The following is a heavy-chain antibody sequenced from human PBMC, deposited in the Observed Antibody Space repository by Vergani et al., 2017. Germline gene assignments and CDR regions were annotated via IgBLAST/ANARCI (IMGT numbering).Heavy chain of an antibody. J-gene: IGHJ1*01. D-gene: IGHD2-15*01. CDR1: GFTFSSNA. CDR3: ARISGGSAPYLHY. CDR2: IKRDGTET. Sequence: EVQLWDSGGGLAQPGGSLRLSCVASGFTFSSNAMSWVRQAPGKGLEWVASIKRDGTETFYVDSVKGRFTISRDNAKTTLYLQMNSLRDEDRGVYYCARISGGSAPYLHYWGQGTLVTVAS. V-gene: IGHV3-7*01.